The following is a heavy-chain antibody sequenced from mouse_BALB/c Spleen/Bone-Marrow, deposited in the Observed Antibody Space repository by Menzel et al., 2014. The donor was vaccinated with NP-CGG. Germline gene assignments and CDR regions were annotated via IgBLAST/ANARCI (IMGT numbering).Heavy chain of an antibody. Sequence: VQLKQSGAELVKPGASVKLSCTASGFNIKDTYMHWVKQRPEQGLEWIGRIDPGNGNTKYDPKFQGKATITADTSSNTAYLQLSSLTSEDTAVYYCARWEYYAMDYWGQGTSVTVSS. J-gene: IGHJ4*01. D-gene: IGHD4-1*01. CDR3: ARWEYYAMDY. CDR1: GFNIKDTY. CDR2: IDPGNGNT. V-gene: IGHV14-3*02.